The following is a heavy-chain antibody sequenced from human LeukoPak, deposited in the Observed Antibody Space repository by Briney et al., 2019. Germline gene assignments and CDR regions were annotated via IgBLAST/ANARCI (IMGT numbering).Heavy chain of an antibody. CDR2: ISSSSSYI. V-gene: IGHV3-21*01. Sequence: GGSLTLSCAASGLTFSSYSTNWVRQPPGKGLEWVSSISSSSSYIVDAATVKRRFTISRDNAKNSLYLQMNSLIAEDTAVYYCARSREGSSSWPDAFDIWGQGTMVTVSS. CDR1: GLTFSSYS. CDR3: ARSREGSSSWPDAFDI. D-gene: IGHD6-13*01. J-gene: IGHJ3*02.